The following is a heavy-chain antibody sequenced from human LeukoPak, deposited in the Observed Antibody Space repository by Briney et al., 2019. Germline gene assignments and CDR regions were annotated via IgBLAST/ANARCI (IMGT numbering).Heavy chain of an antibody. D-gene: IGHD6-6*01. Sequence: ASVTVSCTASGYTFPSYFMHWVRQAPGQGLEWMGIINPTGGSTTYAQKFQGRVTMTRDTSTSTVYMKLSSLRSDDTAVYYCARTAARRFDYWGQGTLVTVSS. J-gene: IGHJ4*02. CDR2: INPTGGST. V-gene: IGHV1-46*01. CDR3: ARTAARRFDY. CDR1: GYTFPSYF.